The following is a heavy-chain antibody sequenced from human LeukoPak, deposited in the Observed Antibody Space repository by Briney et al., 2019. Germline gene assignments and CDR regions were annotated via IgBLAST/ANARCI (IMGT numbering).Heavy chain of an antibody. CDR3: ARDRITIFGGGEGFDP. J-gene: IGHJ5*02. V-gene: IGHV3-66*01. CDR2: IYSGGST. D-gene: IGHD3-3*01. Sequence: GGSLRLSCAASGFTVSSNYMSWVRQAPGKGLEWVSVIYSGGSTYYADSVKGRFTISRDNSKNTLYLQMNSLRAEDTAVYYGARDRITIFGGGEGFDPWGQGTLVTVSS. CDR1: GFTVSSNY.